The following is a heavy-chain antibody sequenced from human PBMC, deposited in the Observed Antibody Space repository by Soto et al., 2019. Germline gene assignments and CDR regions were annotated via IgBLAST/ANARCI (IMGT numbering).Heavy chain of an antibody. CDR3: ATVDISTWIDGMDV. V-gene: IGHV1-69*06. D-gene: IGHD6-13*01. CDR1: GGTFDDFI. J-gene: IGHJ6*02. CDR2: TFPMFGKA. Sequence: GASVKVSCKASGGTFDDFIMNWVRQTPGQGLEWMGGTFPMFGKANYAQKFQGRVTISADKSTSTAYMELSSLTSEDTAVYYCATVDISTWIDGMDVWGQGTTVTVSS.